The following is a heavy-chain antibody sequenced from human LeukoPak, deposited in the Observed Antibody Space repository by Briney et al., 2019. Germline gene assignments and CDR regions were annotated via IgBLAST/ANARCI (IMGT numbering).Heavy chain of an antibody. CDR3: ARANRDSSGYYYPFDY. Sequence: PSETLSLTCAVYGGSFSGYYWSWIRQPPGEGLEWIGEINHSGSTNYNPSLKSRVTISVDTSKNQFSLKLSSVTAADTAVYYCARANRDSSGYYYPFDYWGQGTLVTVSS. V-gene: IGHV4-34*01. CDR1: GGSFSGYY. J-gene: IGHJ4*02. CDR2: INHSGST. D-gene: IGHD3-22*01.